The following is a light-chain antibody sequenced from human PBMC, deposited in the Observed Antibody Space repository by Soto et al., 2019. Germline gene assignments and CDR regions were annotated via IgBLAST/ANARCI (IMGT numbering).Light chain of an antibody. V-gene: IGKV1-5*01. Sequence: DVQMTQSPSTLSAFVGDRVTITCRASQSLNNGLAWYQQKPGKAPNLLIYDASTLERGVPSRFSGTGSGTEFTLTISSLQPDDFATYYCQQYHRSSITFGQGTRLEIK. J-gene: IGKJ5*01. CDR2: DAS. CDR3: QQYHRSSIT. CDR1: QSLNNG.